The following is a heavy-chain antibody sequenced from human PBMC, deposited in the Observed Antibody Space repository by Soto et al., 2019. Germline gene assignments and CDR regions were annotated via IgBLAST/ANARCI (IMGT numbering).Heavy chain of an antibody. V-gene: IGHV3-21*06. CDR2: ISVGSGHI. CDR3: ARTDRTLDP. Sequence: EVQLVEPGGGLVKPGGSLRLSCAASGFTFSSYSMNWVRQAPGKGLEWVSSISVGSGHIYYADSVKGRFTISRDNAKNSLYMQKNSLRAEDTAVYYCARTDRTLDPWGQGTLVTVSS. D-gene: IGHD3-22*01. J-gene: IGHJ5*02. CDR1: GFTFSSYS.